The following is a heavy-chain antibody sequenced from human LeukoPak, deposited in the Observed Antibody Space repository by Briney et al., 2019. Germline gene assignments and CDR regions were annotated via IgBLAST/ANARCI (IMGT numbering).Heavy chain of an antibody. D-gene: IGHD3-9*01. V-gene: IGHV4-34*01. CDR2: INHSGST. CDR1: DGSFSGYY. J-gene: IGHJ6*04. CDR3: ARVYYDILTGYRSMDV. Sequence: SETLSLTCAVYDGSFSGYYWSWIRQPPGKGLEWIGEINHSGSTNYNPSLKSRVTISVDTSKNQFSLKLSSVTAADTAVYYCARVYYDILTGYRSMDVWGKGTTVTVSS.